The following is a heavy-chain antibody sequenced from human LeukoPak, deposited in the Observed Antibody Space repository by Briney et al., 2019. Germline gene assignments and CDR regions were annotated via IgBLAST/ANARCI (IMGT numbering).Heavy chain of an antibody. V-gene: IGHV3-21*01. CDR1: GFTFSSYS. D-gene: IGHD2-2*01. J-gene: IGHJ6*03. CDR3: ARGAVVAHMAV. Sequence: GGSLRLSCAASGFTFSSYSMNWVRQAPGKGLEWVSSISSSSSYIYYADSVKGRFTISRDNAKNSLYLQMNSLRAEDTAVYDCARGAVVAHMAVWGKGPTVPVSS. CDR2: ISSSSSYI.